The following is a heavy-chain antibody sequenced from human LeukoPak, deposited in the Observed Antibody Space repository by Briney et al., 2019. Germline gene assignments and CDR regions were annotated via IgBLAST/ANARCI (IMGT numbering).Heavy chain of an antibody. Sequence: PSETLSLTCTVSGGSISSYYWSWIRQPPGKGLEWIGYIYHSGSTYYNPSLKSRVTISVDRSKNQFSLKLSSVTAADTAVYYCASLTADFDYWGQGTLVTVSS. CDR3: ASLTADFDY. V-gene: IGHV4-59*12. J-gene: IGHJ4*02. D-gene: IGHD7-27*01. CDR2: IYHSGST. CDR1: GGSISSYY.